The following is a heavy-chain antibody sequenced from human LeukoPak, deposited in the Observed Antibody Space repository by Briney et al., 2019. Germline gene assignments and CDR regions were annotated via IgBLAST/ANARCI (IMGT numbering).Heavy chain of an antibody. CDR2: IKRKTEGGTT. CDR3: TTGWFDP. V-gene: IGHV3-15*01. Sequence: GGSLRLSCAASGFTFTNAWMSWVPQAPGEGVEWVVRIKRKTEGGTTDYAATVKGRFTISRDDSENTLYLQMNSLKIEDTAVYYCTTGWFDPWGQGTLVTVSS. CDR1: GFTFTNAW. J-gene: IGHJ5*02.